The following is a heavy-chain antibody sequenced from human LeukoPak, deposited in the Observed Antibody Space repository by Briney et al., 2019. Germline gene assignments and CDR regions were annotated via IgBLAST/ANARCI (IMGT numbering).Heavy chain of an antibody. CDR1: GFTFSSYA. D-gene: IGHD6-19*01. Sequence: GGSLRLSCAASGFTFSSYAMSWVRQAPGKGLEWVSGISGSGGSTYYADSVKGRFAISRDNSKNTLYLQMNSLRAEDTAVYYCAKTVAGYYFDYWGQGTLVTVSS. CDR3: AKTVAGYYFDY. V-gene: IGHV3-23*01. CDR2: ISGSGGST. J-gene: IGHJ4*02.